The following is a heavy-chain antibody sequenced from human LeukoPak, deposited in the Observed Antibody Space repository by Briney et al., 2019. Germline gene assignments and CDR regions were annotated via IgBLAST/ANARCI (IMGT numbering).Heavy chain of an antibody. CDR3: ARGRGSRSFDY. V-gene: IGHV1-8*01. Sequence: ASVKVSCKASGYTFTSYDINWVRQATGQGLEWMGWMNPNSGSTAYAQKFQGRVTMTRDTSKSTAYMELSSLRSDDAAVYYCARGRGSRSFDYWGQGTLVTVSS. CDR2: MNPNSGST. CDR1: GYTFTSYD. D-gene: IGHD6-13*01. J-gene: IGHJ4*02.